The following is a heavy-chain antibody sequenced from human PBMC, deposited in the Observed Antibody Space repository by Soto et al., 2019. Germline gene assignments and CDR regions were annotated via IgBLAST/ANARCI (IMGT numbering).Heavy chain of an antibody. J-gene: IGHJ4*02. D-gene: IGHD4-17*01. CDR3: ALGSYGDSLFDY. CDR1: GFTFSSYG. Sequence: GGSLRLSCAASGFTFSSYGMHWVRQAPGKGLEWVAVIWYDGSNKYYADSVKGRFTISRDNSKNTLYLQMNSLRAEDTAVYYCALGSYGDSLFDYWGQGTLVTVSS. CDR2: IWYDGSNK. V-gene: IGHV3-33*01.